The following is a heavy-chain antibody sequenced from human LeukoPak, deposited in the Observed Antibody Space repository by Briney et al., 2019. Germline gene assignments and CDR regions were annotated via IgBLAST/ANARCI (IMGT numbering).Heavy chain of an antibody. CDR2: ISGSGGST. Sequence: GGSLRLSCAASGFTFSSYAMSWVRQAPGKGLEWASAISGSGGSTYYADSVKGRFTISRDNSKNTLYLQMNSLRAEDTAVYYCAKDPDSSSWYSDYWGQGTLVTVSS. CDR1: GFTFSSYA. J-gene: IGHJ4*02. CDR3: AKDPDSSSWYSDY. D-gene: IGHD6-13*01. V-gene: IGHV3-23*01.